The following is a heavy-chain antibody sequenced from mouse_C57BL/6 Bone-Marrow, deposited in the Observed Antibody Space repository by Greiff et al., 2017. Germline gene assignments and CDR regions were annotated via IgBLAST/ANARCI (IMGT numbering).Heavy chain of an antibody. J-gene: IGHJ2*01. CDR2: ISDGGSYT. CDR3: ARDRYRNY. V-gene: IGHV5-4*01. D-gene: IGHD2-14*01. CDR1: GFTFSSYA. Sequence: EVKLVESGGGLVKPGGSLKLSCAASGFTFSSYAMSWVRQTPEKRLEWVATISDGGSYTYYPDNVKGRFTISRDNAKNNLYLQMSHLKSEDTAMYYCARDRYRNYWGQGTTLTVSS.